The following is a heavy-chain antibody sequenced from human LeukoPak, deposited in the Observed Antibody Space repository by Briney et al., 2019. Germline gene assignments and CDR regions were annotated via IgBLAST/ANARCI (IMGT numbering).Heavy chain of an antibody. CDR3: ARGGGFYDYVWGSYPHNWFDP. J-gene: IGHJ5*02. CDR1: GYTLTAYY. V-gene: IGHV1-2*06. D-gene: IGHD3-16*02. Sequence: ASVKVSCKASGYTLTAYYLHWVRQAPGQGLEWMGRINPNSGGTTYAQKFQGRVTMTRDTSIGTAYMELSSLRSDDTAVYYCARGGGFYDYVWGSYPHNWFDPWGQGTLVTVSS. CDR2: INPNSGGT.